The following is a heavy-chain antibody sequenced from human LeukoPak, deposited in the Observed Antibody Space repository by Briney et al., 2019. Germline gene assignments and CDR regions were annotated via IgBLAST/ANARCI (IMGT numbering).Heavy chain of an antibody. V-gene: IGHV4-4*07. J-gene: IGHJ6*03. D-gene: IGHD3-22*01. CDR3: ARLKFYDSTGYSPGHYMDV. CDR2: LYPGVGT. CDR1: GVPIYSYY. Sequence: PSETLSLTCTVSGVPIYSYYWSWIRQTAGKGLEWVGRLYPGVGTDYNPSLKSRVTMSVDTSNKQFALKLSAVTAADTAVYYCARLKFYDSTGYSPGHYMDVWGKGTTVTVSS.